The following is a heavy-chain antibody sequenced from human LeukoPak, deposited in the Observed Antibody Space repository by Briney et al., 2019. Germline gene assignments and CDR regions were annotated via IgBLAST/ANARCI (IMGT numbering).Heavy chain of an antibody. Sequence: QPGRSLRLSCAASGFTFSSYGMHWVRQAPGKGLEWVAVISYDGSNKYYEDSVKGRFTISRDNSKNTLYLQMNSLRAEDTAVYYCAKKRALGEVEYSSSYFDYWGQGTLVTVSS. CDR3: AKKRALGEVEYSSSYFDY. CDR2: ISYDGSNK. CDR1: GFTFSSYG. D-gene: IGHD6-6*01. V-gene: IGHV3-30*18. J-gene: IGHJ4*02.